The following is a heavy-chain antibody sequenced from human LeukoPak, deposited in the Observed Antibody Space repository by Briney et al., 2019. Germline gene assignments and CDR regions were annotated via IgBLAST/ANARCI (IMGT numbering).Heavy chain of an antibody. D-gene: IGHD3-3*01. V-gene: IGHV4-34*01. CDR1: SGSFSDYY. CDR3: ARSATIFGVVDAFDI. Sequence: SETLSLTCAVYSGSFSDYYWTWIRQSPGKGLEWIGEINQSGSTNYNPSLKSRVTISVDTSKNQFSLKLSSVTAADTAVYYCARSATIFGVVDAFDIWGQGTMVTVSS. J-gene: IGHJ3*02. CDR2: INQSGST.